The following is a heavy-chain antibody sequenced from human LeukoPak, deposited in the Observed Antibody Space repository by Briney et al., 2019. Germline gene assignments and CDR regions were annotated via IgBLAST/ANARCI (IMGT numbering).Heavy chain of an antibody. Sequence: GGSLRLSWVASGLTFTYSDFNWIRQAPGKGLEWLSTITRSSSNLYYADSVKGRFTTSRDDAKDSVYLQMENLRVEDTAIYYCARNFDSWGQGTLVTVSS. CDR1: GLTFTYSD. CDR3: ARNFDS. CDR2: ITRSSSNL. J-gene: IGHJ4*02. V-gene: IGHV3-69-1*02.